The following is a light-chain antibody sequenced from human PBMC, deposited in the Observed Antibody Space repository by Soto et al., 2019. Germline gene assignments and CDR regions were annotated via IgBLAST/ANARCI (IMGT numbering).Light chain of an antibody. Sequence: ITQPPSTPSVLPGETTILSCIASPNVRNYLARYQQKSGKAPKLLIYGASTRASGIPSRFSGSGSGAEFTLTISSLQPDDFATYYCQQYSSYSRTFGQGTKVDNK. CDR3: QQYSSYSRT. J-gene: IGKJ1*01. CDR2: GAS. CDR1: PNVRNY. V-gene: IGKV3D-15*01.